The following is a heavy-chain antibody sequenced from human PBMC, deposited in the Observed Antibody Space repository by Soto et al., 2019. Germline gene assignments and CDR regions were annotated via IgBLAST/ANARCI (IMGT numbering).Heavy chain of an antibody. J-gene: IGHJ6*02. CDR2: ISGSGGST. D-gene: IGHD2-2*01. CDR1: GFTFSSYG. Sequence: PGGSLRLSCAASGFTFSSYGMSWVRQAPGKGLEWVSAISGSGGSTYYADSVKGRFTISRDNSKNTLYLQMNSLRAEDTAVYYCAKDLGYCSSTSCQTDYYGMDVWGQGTTVTVSS. V-gene: IGHV3-23*01. CDR3: AKDLGYCSSTSCQTDYYGMDV.